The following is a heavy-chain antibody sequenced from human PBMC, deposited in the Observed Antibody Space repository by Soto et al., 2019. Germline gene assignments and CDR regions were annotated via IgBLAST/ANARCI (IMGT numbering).Heavy chain of an antibody. CDR2: MNPNSGNT. J-gene: IGHJ6*03. D-gene: IGHD6-6*01. V-gene: IGHV1-8*01. CDR1: GYTFTSYD. Sequence: ASVKVSCKASGYTFTSYDINWVRQATGQGLEWMGWMNPNSGNTGYAQKFQGRVTMTRNTSISTAYMELSNLRSEDTDVYYCTKGRMVSSSKQPPYYYYYMDVWGKGTTVTVSS. CDR3: TKGRMVSSSKQPPYYYYYMDV.